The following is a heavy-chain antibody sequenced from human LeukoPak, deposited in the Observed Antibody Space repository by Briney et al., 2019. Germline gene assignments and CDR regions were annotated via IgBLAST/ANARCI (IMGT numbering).Heavy chain of an antibody. CDR2: INPNSGGT. D-gene: IGHD2-2*01. V-gene: IGHV1-2*02. Sequence: VASMKVSCKASGYTFTGYYMHWVRQAPGQGLEWMGWINPNSGGTNYAQKFQGRVTMTRDTSISTAYMELSRLRSDDTAVYCCARGKGYCSSTSCNANFDYWGQGTLVTVSS. CDR1: GYTFTGYY. J-gene: IGHJ4*02. CDR3: ARGKGYCSSTSCNANFDY.